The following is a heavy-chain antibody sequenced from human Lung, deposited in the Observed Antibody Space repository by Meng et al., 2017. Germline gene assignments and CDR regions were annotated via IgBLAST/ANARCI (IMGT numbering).Heavy chain of an antibody. V-gene: IGHV1-2*06. J-gene: IGHJ4*02. CDR2: IDPKSGDT. CDR1: GYNFPDYW. D-gene: IGHD6-13*01. CDR3: VRDEDISSAGKLFGDY. Sequence: VLSGAELKKPGPSVKVSCKPSGYNFPDYWLHWVRRAPGQGLEWMGRIDPKSGDTHYAQRFQGRVTMTGDTSISTAYMELSGLRSDDTAMYYCVRDEDISSAGKLFGDYWGQGTLVTVSS.